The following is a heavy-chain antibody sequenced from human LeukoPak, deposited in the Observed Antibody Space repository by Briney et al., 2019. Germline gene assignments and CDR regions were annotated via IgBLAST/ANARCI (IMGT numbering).Heavy chain of an antibody. CDR3: AKLSRPGIAVSFGDY. Sequence: GGSLRLSCAASGFTVSSDYMSWVRQAPGKGLEWVSAISGSGGSTYYADSVKGRFTISRDNSKNTLYLQMNSLRAEDTAVYYCAKLSRPGIAVSFGDYWGQGTLVTVSS. J-gene: IGHJ4*02. D-gene: IGHD6-19*01. V-gene: IGHV3-23*01. CDR2: ISGSGGST. CDR1: GFTVSSDY.